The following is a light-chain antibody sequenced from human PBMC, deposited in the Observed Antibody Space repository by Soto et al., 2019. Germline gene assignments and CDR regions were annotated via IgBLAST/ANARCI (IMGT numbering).Light chain of an antibody. J-gene: IGLJ2*01. Sequence: QSALTQPASVSGSPGQSITISCTGTSSDVGSHNLVSWYQQHPGKAPKLMIYEGTKRPSGHSNRFSGSKSGNTASLTISGLQAEDEAGYYCCSYAGGTVIFGGGTKLTVL. CDR1: SSDVGSHNL. CDR2: EGT. CDR3: CSYAGGTVI. V-gene: IGLV2-23*01.